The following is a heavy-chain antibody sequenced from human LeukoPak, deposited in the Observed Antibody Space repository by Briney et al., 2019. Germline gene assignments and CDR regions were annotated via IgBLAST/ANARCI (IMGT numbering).Heavy chain of an antibody. J-gene: IGHJ6*03. CDR3: SVTRGHYYYYMDV. D-gene: IGHD4-11*01. V-gene: IGHV4-34*01. CDR1: GGSFSGYY. Sequence: SETLSLTCAVYGGSFSGYYWSWIRLPPGRGLEWIGEINHSGSTNYNPSLKSRVTISVDTSKNQFSLKLSSVTAADTAVYYCSVTRGHYYYYMDVRGKGTTVTVSS. CDR2: INHSGST.